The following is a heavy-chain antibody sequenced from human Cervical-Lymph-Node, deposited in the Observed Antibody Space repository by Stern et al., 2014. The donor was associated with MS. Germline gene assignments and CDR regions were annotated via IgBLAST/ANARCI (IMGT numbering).Heavy chain of an antibody. CDR3: AAIGPLMEGAAFDI. J-gene: IGHJ3*02. Sequence: VQLVESGPGLVKPSQTLSLSCTVSGAPVNSGGYYWTWIRPGPGKGLEWIGYINRRGATFYNPPLKSRVNISVNTSANQVSLMLSSVTAADTAVYYCAAIGPLMEGAAFDIWGQGTLVTVSS. D-gene: IGHD3-16*01. V-gene: IGHV4-31*03. CDR2: INRRGAT. CDR1: GAPVNSGGYY.